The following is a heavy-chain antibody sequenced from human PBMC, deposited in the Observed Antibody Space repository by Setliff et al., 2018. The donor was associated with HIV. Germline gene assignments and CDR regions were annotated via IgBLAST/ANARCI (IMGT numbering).Heavy chain of an antibody. CDR3: AREGNFWRVFDP. D-gene: IGHD3-3*01. V-gene: IGHV1-8*02. Sequence: GGSVKVSCKASGYTFTSYDINWVRQATGQGLEWMGWMNPNNGNTGYAQKFQGRVTVTRNTSISTAYMELSSLRSEDTAVYYCAREGNFWRVFDPWGQGTLVTVSS. J-gene: IGHJ5*02. CDR2: MNPNNGNT. CDR1: GYTFTSYD.